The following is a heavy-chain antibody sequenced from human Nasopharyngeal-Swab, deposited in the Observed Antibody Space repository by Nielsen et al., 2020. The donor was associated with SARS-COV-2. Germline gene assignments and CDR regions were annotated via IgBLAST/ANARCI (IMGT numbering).Heavy chain of an antibody. CDR3: AREWYSSGWYGV. D-gene: IGHD6-19*01. J-gene: IGHJ4*02. CDR1: GGSFSGYY. CDR2: INHSGST. V-gene: IGHV4-34*01. Sequence: SGTLSLTCAVYGGSFSGYYWSWIRQPPGKGLEWIGEINHSGSTNYNPSLKSRVTISVDTSKNQFSLKLSSVTAADTAVYYCAREWYSSGWYGVWGQGTLVTVSS.